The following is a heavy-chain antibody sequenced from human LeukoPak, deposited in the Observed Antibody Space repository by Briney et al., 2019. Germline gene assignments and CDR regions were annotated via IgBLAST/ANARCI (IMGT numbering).Heavy chain of an antibody. CDR1: GFTFSSYA. J-gene: IGHJ1*01. CDR2: ISGSGGST. V-gene: IGHV3-23*01. Sequence: GGSLRLSCAASGFTFSSYAMSWVRQAPGKGLEWVSAISGSGGSTYYADSVKGRFTISRDNSKNTLYLQMNSLRAEDTAVYYCAKDGYSSSFRRGYFQRWGQGTLVTVSS. D-gene: IGHD6-13*01. CDR3: AKDGYSSSFRRGYFQR.